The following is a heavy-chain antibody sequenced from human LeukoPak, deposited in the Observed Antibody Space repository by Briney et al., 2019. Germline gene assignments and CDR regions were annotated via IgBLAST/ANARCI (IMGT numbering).Heavy chain of an antibody. CDR1: GFTFSSYG. CDR2: ISYDGSNK. CDR3: AKDQEPMWEGTMVRGVPFDY. D-gene: IGHD3-10*01. Sequence: QPGRSLRLSCAASGFTFSSYGMHWVRQAPGKGLEWVAVISYDGSNKYYADSVKGRFTISRDNSKNTLYLQMNSLRAEDTAVYYCAKDQEPMWEGTMVRGVPFDYWGQGTLVTVSS. V-gene: IGHV3-30*18. J-gene: IGHJ4*02.